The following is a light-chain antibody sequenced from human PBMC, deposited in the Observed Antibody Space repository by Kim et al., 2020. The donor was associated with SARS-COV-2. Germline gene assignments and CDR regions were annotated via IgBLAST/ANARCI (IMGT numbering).Light chain of an antibody. CDR1: QSVNSNY. CDR3: QQYGSSPIT. J-gene: IGKJ1*01. CDR2: AAS. V-gene: IGKV3-20*01. Sequence: EIVLTQSPVTLSLSPGERATLSCRASQSVNSNYLAWYQQKPGQAPRLLIYAASSRATGIPDRFSGSGSGTDFTLTISRLEAEDLAVYYCQQYGSSPITFGQGTKVEIK.